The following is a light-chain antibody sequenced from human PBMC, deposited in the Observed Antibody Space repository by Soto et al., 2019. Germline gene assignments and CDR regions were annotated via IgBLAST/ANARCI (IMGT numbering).Light chain of an antibody. V-gene: IGKV1-27*01. Sequence: DIQMTQSPASLSASVGDRVTITCRASQGISTYLAWFQQKPGTVPKLLIYAASSLQSEVPSRFSGSGSGTDFTLTISGLQPEDVATYYCQKYNTAPLTFGGGTKVDIK. CDR3: QKYNTAPLT. J-gene: IGKJ4*01. CDR1: QGISTY. CDR2: AAS.